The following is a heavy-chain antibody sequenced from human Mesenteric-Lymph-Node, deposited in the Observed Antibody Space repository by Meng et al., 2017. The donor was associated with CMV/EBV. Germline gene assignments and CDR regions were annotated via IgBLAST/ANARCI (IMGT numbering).Heavy chain of an antibody. CDR3: VREKTASSATT. CDR2: VYYSGRT. J-gene: IGHJ4*02. Sequence: CTISGGSISNADYYWAWIRQPPGKGLEWIGSVYYSGRTFYKPSLKSRVTIFVDSSKNGFSLTLSSVTAADTAVYYCVREKTASSATTWGLGTLVTVSS. CDR1: GGSISNADYY. D-gene: IGHD6-13*01. V-gene: IGHV4-39*02.